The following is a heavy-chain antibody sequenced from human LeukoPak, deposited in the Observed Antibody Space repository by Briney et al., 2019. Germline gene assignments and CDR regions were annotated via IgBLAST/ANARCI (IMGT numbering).Heavy chain of an antibody. CDR3: ARVTKSLGYGVDY. D-gene: IGHD2-2*03. J-gene: IGHJ4*02. CDR1: GYTFTGYY. V-gene: IGHV1-2*02. Sequence: ASVKVSCKASGYTFTGYYVHWVRQAPGQGLEWMGCINPNSGGTNYAQKFQGRVTMTRDTSISTAYMELSRLRSDDTAVYYCARVTKSLGYGVDYWGQGTLVTVSS. CDR2: INPNSGGT.